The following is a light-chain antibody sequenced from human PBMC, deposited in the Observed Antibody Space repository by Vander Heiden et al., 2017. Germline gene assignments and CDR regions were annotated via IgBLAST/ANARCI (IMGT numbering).Light chain of an antibody. V-gene: IGLV1-40*01. CDR1: SSNIGAGYD. CDR3: QSYDSSLSGWV. J-gene: IGLJ3*02. Sequence: QPVLTQPPPVSGAPAQRVTISCTGSSSNIGAGYDVHWYQQLPGTAPKLLIYGNSNRPSGVPDRFSGSKSGTSASLAITGLQAEDEADYYCQSYDSSLSGWVFGGGTKLTVL. CDR2: GNS.